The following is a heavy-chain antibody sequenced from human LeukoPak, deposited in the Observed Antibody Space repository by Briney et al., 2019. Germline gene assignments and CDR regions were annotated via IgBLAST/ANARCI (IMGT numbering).Heavy chain of an antibody. V-gene: IGHV3-30-3*01. Sequence: GGSLRLSCEASGFTFSSYAMHWVRQAPGKGLEGVAVLSYDGSNKYYADSVKGRFTIPRDNSKNTVYLQMNSLRAEDTAVYYCAREDYGGNSNFDYWGQGTLVTVSS. CDR2: LSYDGSNK. CDR1: GFTFSSYA. D-gene: IGHD4-23*01. J-gene: IGHJ4*02. CDR3: AREDYGGNSNFDY.